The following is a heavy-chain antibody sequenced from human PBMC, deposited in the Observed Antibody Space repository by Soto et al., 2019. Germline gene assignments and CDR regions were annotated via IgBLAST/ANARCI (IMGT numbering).Heavy chain of an antibody. CDR3: ARSRSHWLASDS. J-gene: IGHJ4*02. CDR1: VFPFSSYS. D-gene: IGHD6-19*01. CDR2: ISGSGGST. Sequence: PGGSMTLSLAASVFPFSSYSVSWVRQAPGKGLEWVSAISGSGGSTYYADSVKGRFTVSRDNAKKSLNLQMNSLRAEDTAVYYCARSRSHWLASDSWGQGTLVTVSS. V-gene: IGHV3-23*01.